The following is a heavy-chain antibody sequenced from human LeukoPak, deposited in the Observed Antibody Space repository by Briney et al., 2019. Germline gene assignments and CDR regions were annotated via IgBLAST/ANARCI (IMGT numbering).Heavy chain of an antibody. CDR2: IYTSGST. Sequence: SETLSLTCTVSGGSISSGSYYWSWIRQPAGKGLEWIGRIYTSGSTNYNPSLKSRVTISVDTSKNQFSLKLSSVTAADTAVYYCAGAAVEMATIGVGFHTLDYWGQGTLVTVSS. J-gene: IGHJ4*02. CDR3: AGAAVEMATIGVGFHTLDY. D-gene: IGHD5-24*01. CDR1: GGSISSGSYY. V-gene: IGHV4-61*02.